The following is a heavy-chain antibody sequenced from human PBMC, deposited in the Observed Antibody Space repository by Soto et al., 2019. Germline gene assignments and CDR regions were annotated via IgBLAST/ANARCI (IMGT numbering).Heavy chain of an antibody. CDR3: ARLSGDYYGSDV. Sequence: SETLSLTCTVSGGSISSYYWNWIRQPPGKGPEWIGDIYYSGSTNYSPSLKSRVTMSVDTSKNQFSLKLSSVTAADSAVYYCARLSGDYYGSDVWGQGTTVTVSS. V-gene: IGHV4-59*01. J-gene: IGHJ6*02. D-gene: IGHD3-10*01. CDR1: GGSISSYY. CDR2: IYYSGST.